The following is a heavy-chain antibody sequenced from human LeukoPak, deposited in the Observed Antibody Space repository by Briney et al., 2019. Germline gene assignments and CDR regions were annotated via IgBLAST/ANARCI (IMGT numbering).Heavy chain of an antibody. J-gene: IGHJ4*02. CDR1: GGSISSYY. CDR3: ARERMTGYYFDY. D-gene: IGHD1-14*01. V-gene: IGHV4-59*01. Sequence: SETLSLTCTVSGGSISSYYCSWIRQPPGKGLEWIGNIYYSGSTNYNPSLKSRVTISVDTSKNQFSLKLSSVTAADTAIYYCARERMTGYYFDYWGQGTLVTVSS. CDR2: IYYSGST.